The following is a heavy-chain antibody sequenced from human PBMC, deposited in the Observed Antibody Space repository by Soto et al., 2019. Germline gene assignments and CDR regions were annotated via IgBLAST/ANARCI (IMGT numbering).Heavy chain of an antibody. V-gene: IGHV4-39*01. CDR1: GGSISSSSYY. CDR3: ATGGSSGWYPTLHY. CDR2: IYYSGST. J-gene: IGHJ4*02. Sequence: QLQLQESGPGLVKPSETLSLTCTVSGGSISSSSYYWGWIRQPPGKGLEWIGSIYYSGSTYYNPSLKSRVTISVDTSKNQFSLKLSSVTAADTAVYYCATGGSSGWYPTLHYWGQGTLVTVSS. D-gene: IGHD6-19*01.